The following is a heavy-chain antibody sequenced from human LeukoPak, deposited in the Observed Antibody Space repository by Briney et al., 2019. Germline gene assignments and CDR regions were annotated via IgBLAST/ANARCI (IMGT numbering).Heavy chain of an antibody. CDR1: GFTFDDYA. V-gene: IGHV3-9*01. Sequence: PGGSLRLSRAASGFTFDDYAMHWVRQAPGKGLEWVSGISWNSGSLGYVDSVKGRFTISRDNAKNSLYLQMNSLRAEDTALYYCAKAKRAVVGNYYDYNMDVWGQGTTVTVSS. D-gene: IGHD6-19*01. J-gene: IGHJ6*02. CDR3: AKAKRAVVGNYYDYNMDV. CDR2: ISWNSGSL.